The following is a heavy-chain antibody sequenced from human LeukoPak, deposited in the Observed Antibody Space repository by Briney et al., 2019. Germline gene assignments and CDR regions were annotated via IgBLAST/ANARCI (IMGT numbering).Heavy chain of an antibody. CDR3: ARDRVGLGMNWFDL. V-gene: IGHV1-2*02. Sequence: ASVKVSCKASGYAFICYYIYWLRQAPGQGLEWMGWINPNSGGTRYAQEFQGRVNMTMDTSISTVYMEMRSLRFDDTAVYYCARDRVGLGMNWFDLWGQGTLVIVSS. J-gene: IGHJ5*02. CDR2: INPNSGGT. CDR1: GYAFICYY. D-gene: IGHD7-27*01.